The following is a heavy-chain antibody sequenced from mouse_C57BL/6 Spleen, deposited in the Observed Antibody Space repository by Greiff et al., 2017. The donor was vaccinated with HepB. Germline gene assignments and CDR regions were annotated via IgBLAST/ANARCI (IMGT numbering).Heavy chain of an antibody. CDR3: ARDAPQLGHAMDY. D-gene: IGHD4-1*02. V-gene: IGHV7-1*01. CDR2: SRNKANDYTT. Sequence: EVQVVESGGGLVQSGRSLRLSCATSGFTFSDFYMEWVRQAPGKGLEWIATSRNKANDYTTEYSASVKGRFIVSRDTSQSILYLQMNALRAEDTAIYYCARDAPQLGHAMDYWGQGTSVTVSS. J-gene: IGHJ4*01. CDR1: GFTFSDFY.